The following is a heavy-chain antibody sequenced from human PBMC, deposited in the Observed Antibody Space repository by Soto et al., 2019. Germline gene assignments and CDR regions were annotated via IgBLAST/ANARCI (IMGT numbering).Heavy chain of an antibody. J-gene: IGHJ4*02. Sequence: PGGSLRLSCAASGFTFSSYWMSWVRQAPGKGLEWVANIKQDGSEKYYVDSVKGRFTISRDNAKNSLYLQMNSLRAEDTAVYYCARDLDIVDKTCFDYWGQGTLVTVSS. D-gene: IGHD5-12*01. CDR1: GFTFSSYW. CDR2: IKQDGSEK. CDR3: ARDLDIVDKTCFDY. V-gene: IGHV3-7*05.